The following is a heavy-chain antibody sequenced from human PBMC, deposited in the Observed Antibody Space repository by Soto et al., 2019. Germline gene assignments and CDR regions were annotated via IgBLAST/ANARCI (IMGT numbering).Heavy chain of an antibody. CDR1: GLTFSNYA. J-gene: IGHJ4*02. CDR2: MSGSSSTT. V-gene: IGHV3-23*01. Sequence: GGSLRLSCATSGLTFSNYAMSWVRQAPGGGLEWVSSMSGSSSTTYYADSVRGRFTISRDRSKNTLYLQMSSLRAEDTALYYCAKNQERELPRVSDFWGQAPLVTVSS. CDR3: AKNQERELPRVSDF. D-gene: IGHD1-7*01.